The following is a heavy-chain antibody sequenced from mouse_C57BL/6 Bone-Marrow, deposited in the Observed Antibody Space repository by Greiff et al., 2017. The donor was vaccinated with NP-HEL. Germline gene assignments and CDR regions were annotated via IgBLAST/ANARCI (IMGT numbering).Heavy chain of an antibody. CDR2: INPSSGYT. V-gene: IGHV1-7*01. CDR3: ARDRWGPHYYSMDY. J-gene: IGHJ4*01. CDR1: GYTFTSYW. Sequence: QVQLQQSGAELAKPGASVQLSCKASGYTFTSYWMHWVKQRPGQGLEWIGYINPSSGYTKYNQKVKDKATLTADKSSSTAYMQLSSLTYEDSAVYYCARDRWGPHYYSMDYWGQGTSVTVSS. D-gene: IGHD1-1*02.